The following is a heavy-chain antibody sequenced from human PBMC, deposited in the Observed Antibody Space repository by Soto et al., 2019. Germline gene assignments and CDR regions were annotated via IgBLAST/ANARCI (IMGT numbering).Heavy chain of an antibody. Sequence: QVQLVQSGAEVKKPGASVKVSCKASGYTFISYDINWVRQATGQGLEWMGWMNPNSGNTGYAQKFQGRVTMTRNPAISTAYMALSSLRSADTAVYYCARGGEWFGAFAPWGQGTLVTVSS. CDR2: MNPNSGNT. J-gene: IGHJ5*02. CDR1: GYTFISYD. D-gene: IGHD3-10*01. V-gene: IGHV1-8*01. CDR3: ARGGEWFGAFAP.